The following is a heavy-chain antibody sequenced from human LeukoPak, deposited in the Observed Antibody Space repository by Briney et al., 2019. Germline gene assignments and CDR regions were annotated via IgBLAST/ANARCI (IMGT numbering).Heavy chain of an antibody. V-gene: IGHV3-21*01. CDR2: ISSSSSYI. D-gene: IGHD2-15*01. J-gene: IGHJ4*02. CDR3: ARGNLVGPFDY. CDR1: GSTFSSYS. Sequence: GGSLRLSCAASGSTFSSYSMNWVRQAPGKGLEWVSSISSSSSYIYYADSVKGRFTISRDNTKNSLYLQMNSLRAEDTAVYYWARGNLVGPFDYGGQGTLVTVSS.